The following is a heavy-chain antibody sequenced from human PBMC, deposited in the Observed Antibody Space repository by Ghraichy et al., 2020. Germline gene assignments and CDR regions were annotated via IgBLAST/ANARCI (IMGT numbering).Heavy chain of an antibody. CDR1: GGSISSYY. CDR2: IYYSGST. CDR3: ARIRLELGVDP. D-gene: IGHD1-7*01. V-gene: IGHV4-59*01. J-gene: IGHJ5*02. Sequence: SQTPSLTCTVSGGSISSYYWSWIRQPPGKGLEWIGYIYYSGSTNYNPSLKSRVTISVDTSKNQFSLKLSSVTAADTAVYYCARIRLELGVDPWGQGTLVTVSS.